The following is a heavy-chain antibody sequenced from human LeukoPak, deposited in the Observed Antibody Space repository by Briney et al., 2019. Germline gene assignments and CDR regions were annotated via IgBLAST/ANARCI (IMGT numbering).Heavy chain of an antibody. D-gene: IGHD3-3*01. CDR1: GYTFTSYG. CDR2: ISAYNGNT. CDR3: ARDSLNYDFWSGYLPSGWFDP. Sequence: VASVKVSCKASGYTFTSYGISWVRQAPGQGLEWMGWISAYNGNTNYAQKLQGRVTMTTDTSTGTAYMELRSLRSDDTAVYYCARDSLNYDFWSGYLPSGWFDPWGQGTLVTVSS. J-gene: IGHJ5*02. V-gene: IGHV1-18*01.